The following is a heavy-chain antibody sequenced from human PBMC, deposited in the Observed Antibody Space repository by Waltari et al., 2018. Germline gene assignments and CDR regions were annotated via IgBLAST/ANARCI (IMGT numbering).Heavy chain of an antibody. CDR1: NFYLSNGYY. V-gene: IGHV4-38-2*02. CDR2: MYYRGTT. J-gene: IGHJ4*02. Sequence: QVQLQESGPGLVKPSETLSLTCAVSNFYLSNGYYWGWIRQPPGKGLEWIGSMYYRGTTYYNPSLKGRVTISVDTSKNNLFLNLNSVTAADTAVYYCARDVEGDGVLYGSPRRFDYWGQGILVTVSS. CDR3: ARDVEGDGVLYGSPRRFDY. D-gene: IGHD3-10*01.